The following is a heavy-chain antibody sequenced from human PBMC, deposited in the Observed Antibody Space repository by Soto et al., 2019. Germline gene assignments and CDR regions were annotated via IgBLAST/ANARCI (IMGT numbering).Heavy chain of an antibody. Sequence: QVQLVQSGAEVKKPGSSVKVSCKVSGSTFNTYAITWVRQAPGQGLEGMGGLIPIFNTTAYAQNFQGRVTITADESTSTADLDLSSLRCDDPAIYYCTRGVGYSGFDLWGQGPLVIVSS. D-gene: IGHD5-12*01. V-gene: IGHV1-69*12. CDR1: GSTFNTYA. J-gene: IGHJ4*02. CDR3: TRGVGYSGFDL. CDR2: LIPIFNTT.